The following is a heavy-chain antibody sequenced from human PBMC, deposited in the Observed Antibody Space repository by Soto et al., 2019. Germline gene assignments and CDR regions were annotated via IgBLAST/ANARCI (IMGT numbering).Heavy chain of an antibody. CDR2: INGGTGQT. CDR3: ARGKGMEENYYYYGLDI. V-gene: IGHV1-3*01. D-gene: IGHD1-1*01. Sequence: ASVKVSCKASGYTFSTHAMHWLRQAPGQSLEWMGWINGGTGQTKHSQRFQDRVTITRDTSASTAYMELSSLRSEDTAVYYCARGKGMEENYYYYGLDIWGQGTTVTVS. J-gene: IGHJ6*02. CDR1: GYTFSTHA.